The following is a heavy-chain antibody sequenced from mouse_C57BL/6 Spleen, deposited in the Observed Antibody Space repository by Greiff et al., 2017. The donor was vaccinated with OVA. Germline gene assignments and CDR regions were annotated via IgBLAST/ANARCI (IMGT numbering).Heavy chain of an antibody. CDR3: ARDFDY. J-gene: IGHJ2*01. Sequence: EVKLQQSGPELVKPGASVKISCKASGYTFTDYYMNWVKQSHGKSLEWIGDINPNNGGTSYNQKFKGKATLTVDKSSSTAYMQLRSLTPEDSAVYYCARDFDYWGQGTTLTVIS. CDR2: INPNNGGT. V-gene: IGHV1-26*01. CDR1: GYTFTDYY.